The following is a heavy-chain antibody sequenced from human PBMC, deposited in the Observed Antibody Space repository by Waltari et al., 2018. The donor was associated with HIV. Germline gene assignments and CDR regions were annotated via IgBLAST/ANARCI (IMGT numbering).Heavy chain of an antibody. V-gene: IGHV1-69*13. CDR2: IIPIFGTA. CDR1: GGTFSSYA. Sequence: QVQLVQSGAEVKKPGSSVKVSCKASGGTFSSYAISWVRQAPGQGLEWMGGIIPIFGTANYAQKFQGRVTITADESTSTAYMELSSLRSEDTAVYYCARVWCSSTSCPYYYYYGMDVWGQGTTVTVSS. CDR3: ARVWCSSTSCPYYYYYGMDV. J-gene: IGHJ6*02. D-gene: IGHD2-2*01.